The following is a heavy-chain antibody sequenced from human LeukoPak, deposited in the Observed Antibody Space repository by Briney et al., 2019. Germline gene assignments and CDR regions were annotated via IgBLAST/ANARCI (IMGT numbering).Heavy chain of an antibody. D-gene: IGHD2-21*02. V-gene: IGHV3-21*01. Sequence: GGSLRLSCAASGFTFSSYSMNWVRQAPGKGLEWVSSINSSSSYIYYADSVKGRFIISRDNAKNSLYLQMNSLRAEDTAVYYCATSRAYCGGDCYSDWYFDLWGRGTLVTVSS. CDR2: INSSSSYI. J-gene: IGHJ2*01. CDR1: GFTFSSYS. CDR3: ATSRAYCGGDCYSDWYFDL.